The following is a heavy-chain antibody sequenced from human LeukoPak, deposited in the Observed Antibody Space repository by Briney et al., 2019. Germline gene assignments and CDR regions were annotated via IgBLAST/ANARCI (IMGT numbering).Heavy chain of an antibody. Sequence: PGGSLRLSCAASGFSVGSNYMSWVRQAPGKGLEWVSFIYSGGTTYYVDSVKGRFTISRDNSKNTVDLQMNSLRAEDTAVYYCARGSLVIRGVVINWGQGTLVTVSS. CDR2: IYSGGTT. V-gene: IGHV3-53*01. D-gene: IGHD3-10*01. CDR1: GFSVGSNY. J-gene: IGHJ4*02. CDR3: ARGSLVIRGVVIN.